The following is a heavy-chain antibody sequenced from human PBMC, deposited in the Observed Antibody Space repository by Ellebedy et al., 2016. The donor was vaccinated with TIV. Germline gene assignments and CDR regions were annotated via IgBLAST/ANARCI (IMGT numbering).Heavy chain of an antibody. V-gene: IGHV3-21*01. J-gene: IGHJ6*03. CDR1: GFTFSRYW. D-gene: IGHD3-10*01. CDR2: ISSSSSYI. Sequence: GGSLRLXCAASGFTFSRYWMNWVRQAPGKGLEWVSSISSSSSYIYYADSVKGRFTISRDNAKNSLYLQMNSLRAEDTAVYYCARVGLRSWPMDVWGKGTTVTVSS. CDR3: ARVGLRSWPMDV.